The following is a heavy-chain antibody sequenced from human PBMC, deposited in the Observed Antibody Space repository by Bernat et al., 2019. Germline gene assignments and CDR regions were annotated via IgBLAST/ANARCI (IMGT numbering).Heavy chain of an antibody. D-gene: IGHD4-23*01. V-gene: IGHV3-13*01. Sequence: GGSLKLSCAASGFAFSTYDIHWVRQATGKGLEWVSGIGTAGDTYYPGTVKGRFTISRENAKNFLYIQMNSLAAGDTAVYYCVRGLIGGTWYGGLYFDSWGQGTLF. J-gene: IGHJ4*02. CDR2: IGTAGDT. CDR1: GFAFSTYD. CDR3: VRGLIGGTWYGGLYFDS.